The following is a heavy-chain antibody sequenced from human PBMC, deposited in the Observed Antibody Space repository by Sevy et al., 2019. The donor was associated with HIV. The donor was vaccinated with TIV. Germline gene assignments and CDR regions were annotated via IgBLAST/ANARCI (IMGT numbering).Heavy chain of an antibody. CDR2: ISGSGETT. CDR1: GLTFNSHA. V-gene: IGHV3-23*01. CDR3: AKDYMLNLWRGYFDS. J-gene: IGHJ4*02. Sequence: GGSLRLSCAASGLTFNSHAMSWVRQPPGRGLEWVSAISGSGETTVYADSVRGRFTISRDNSKNTLFLVMNSLRAEDTDVYYWAKDYMLNLWRGYFDSWGQGTLVTVSS. D-gene: IGHD3-3*01.